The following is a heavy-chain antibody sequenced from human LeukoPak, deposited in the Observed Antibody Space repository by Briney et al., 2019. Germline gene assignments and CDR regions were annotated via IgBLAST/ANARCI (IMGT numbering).Heavy chain of an antibody. CDR2: ISSSSSYI. J-gene: IGHJ4*02. CDR1: GFTFSSYS. V-gene: IGHV3-21*01. Sequence: KSGGSLRLSCAASGFTFSSYSMNWVRQAPGKGLEWVSSISSSSSYIYYADSVKGRFTISRDNAKNSLYLQMNSLRAEDTAVYYCARKAGGSMLSMGDFDYWGQGTLVTVSS. D-gene: IGHD2-8*01. CDR3: ARKAGGSMLSMGDFDY.